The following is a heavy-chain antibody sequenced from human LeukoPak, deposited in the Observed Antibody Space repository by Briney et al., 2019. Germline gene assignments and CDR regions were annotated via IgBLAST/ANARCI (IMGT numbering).Heavy chain of an antibody. Sequence: PGGSLRLSCAASGFTFSSYGMSWVRQAPGKGLEWVSAISGSGGSTYYADSVKGRFTISRDNSKNTLYLQMNSLRAEDTAVYYCAKGGACSSTSCYSYYYYMDVWGRGTTVTISS. V-gene: IGHV3-23*01. CDR2: ISGSGGST. CDR1: GFTFSSYG. D-gene: IGHD2-2*01. J-gene: IGHJ6*03. CDR3: AKGGACSSTSCYSYYYYMDV.